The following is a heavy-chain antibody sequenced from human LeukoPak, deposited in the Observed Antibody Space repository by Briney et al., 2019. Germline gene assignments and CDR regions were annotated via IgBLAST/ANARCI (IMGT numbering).Heavy chain of an antibody. CDR3: ARETSITVDGTNRDAFDI. V-gene: IGHV3-33*01. J-gene: IGHJ3*02. D-gene: IGHD6-19*01. Sequence: GGSLRLSCAASEFTFSNYGMHWVRQAPGKGLECLAVIWYDGSNEDYVDSVKGRFTVSRDNSKNTLYLQMNSLRAEDTAVYYCARETSITVDGTNRDAFDIWGQGTWVTVSS. CDR1: EFTFSNYG. CDR2: IWYDGSNE.